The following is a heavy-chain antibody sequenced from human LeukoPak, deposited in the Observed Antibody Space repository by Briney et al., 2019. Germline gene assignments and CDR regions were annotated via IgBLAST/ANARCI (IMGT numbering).Heavy chain of an antibody. J-gene: IGHJ6*02. Sequence: ASVKVSCKASGYTFTSYGISWLRQAPGQGLEWMGWISAYNGNTNYAQKLQGRVTMTTDTSTSTAYMELSSLRSEDTAVYYCARAVAGTGYYYGMDVWGQGTTVTVSS. D-gene: IGHD6-19*01. CDR1: GYTFTSYG. V-gene: IGHV1-18*01. CDR3: ARAVAGTGYYYGMDV. CDR2: ISAYNGNT.